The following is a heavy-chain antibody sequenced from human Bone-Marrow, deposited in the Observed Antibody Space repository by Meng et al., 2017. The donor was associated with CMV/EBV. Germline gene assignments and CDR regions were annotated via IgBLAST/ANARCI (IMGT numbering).Heavy chain of an antibody. Sequence: ASVKVSCKASGGTFSSYAISWVRQAPGQGLEWMGWINPNSGGTNYAQKFQGRVTMTRDTSISTAYMELSRLRSDDTAVYYCARGFFGGATKDWGQGTLVTVSS. CDR3: ARGFFGGATKD. CDR1: GGTFSSYA. CDR2: INPNSGGT. D-gene: IGHD1-26*01. V-gene: IGHV1-2*02. J-gene: IGHJ4*02.